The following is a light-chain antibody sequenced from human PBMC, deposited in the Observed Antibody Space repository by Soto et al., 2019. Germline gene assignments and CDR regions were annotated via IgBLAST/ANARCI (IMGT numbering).Light chain of an antibody. CDR3: QHYDHLPPLS. CDR1: QEIKNY. CDR2: DAS. V-gene: IGKV1-33*01. Sequence: DIQMTKSPSSLSASVGDRVTITCQASQEIKNYLNWYQQKPGKAPNLLIYDASNLKTGVPSRCIGGGSWTHFSSTISSRQPEDIATYYCQHYDHLPPLSFGGGTKVEIK. J-gene: IGKJ4*01.